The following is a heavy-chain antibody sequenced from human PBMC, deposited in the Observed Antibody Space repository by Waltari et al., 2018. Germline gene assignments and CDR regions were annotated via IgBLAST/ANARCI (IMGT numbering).Heavy chain of an antibody. CDR2: INHSGST. V-gene: IGHV4-34*01. J-gene: IGHJ4*02. CDR1: GGSFSGYY. D-gene: IGHD6-13*01. CDR3: ARTRRSSSHLFDY. Sequence: QVQLQQWGAGLLKPSETLSLTCAVYGGSFSGYYWSWIRQPPGKGLEWIGEINHSGSTNYNPSLKSRVTISVDTSKNQFSLKLSSVTAADTAVYYCARTRRSSSHLFDYWGQGTLVTVSS.